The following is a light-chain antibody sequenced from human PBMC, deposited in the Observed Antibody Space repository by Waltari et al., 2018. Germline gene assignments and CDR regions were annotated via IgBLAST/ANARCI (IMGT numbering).Light chain of an antibody. J-gene: IGLJ3*02. V-gene: IGLV1-40*01. CDR3: QTYDSNLSGVV. CDR2: GNS. Sequence: QSVLTQPPPVSGAPGPRVTISCTGSSSNLGAQYDVPCYHQLPRTAPKRLIHGNSNRPSGVPDRFSGSKSGTSASLAITGLQAEDEANYYCQTYDSNLSGVVFGGGTKLTVL. CDR1: SSNLGAQYD.